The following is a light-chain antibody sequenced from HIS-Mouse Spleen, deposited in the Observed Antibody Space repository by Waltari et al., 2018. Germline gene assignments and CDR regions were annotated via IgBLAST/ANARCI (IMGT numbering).Light chain of an antibody. J-gene: IGLJ2*01. CDR3: SSYTSSSTEV. CDR1: SSDVGGYNY. V-gene: IGLV2-14*03. Sequence: QSALTQPASVSGSPGQSITISCTGTSSDVGGYNYVSWYQQHPGKAPNLMIYDVSNRPSVVSNRSSGSKSGNTASLTISGLQAEDEADYYCSSYTSSSTEVFGGGTKLTVL. CDR2: DVS.